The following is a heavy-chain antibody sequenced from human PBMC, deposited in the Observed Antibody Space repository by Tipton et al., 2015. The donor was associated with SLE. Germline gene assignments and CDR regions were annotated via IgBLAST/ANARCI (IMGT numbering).Heavy chain of an antibody. CDR3: ARLFSPTPYGDYVYFDY. Sequence: LRLSCTVSGGSISSYYWSWIRQPPGKGLEWIGYIYYSGSTNNNPSLKSRVTISVDTSKNQFSLKLSSVTAADTAVYYCARLFSPTPYGDYVYFDYWGQGTLVTVSS. D-gene: IGHD4-17*01. CDR1: GGSISSYY. CDR2: IYYSGST. J-gene: IGHJ4*02. V-gene: IGHV4-59*08.